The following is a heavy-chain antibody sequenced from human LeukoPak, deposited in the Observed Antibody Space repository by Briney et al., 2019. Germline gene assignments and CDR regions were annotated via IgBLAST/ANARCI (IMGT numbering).Heavy chain of an antibody. CDR1: GFTVSSNY. D-gene: IGHD6-13*01. Sequence: GGSLRLSCAASGFTVSSNYMSWVRQAPGKGLEWVSVIYSGGSTYYADSVKGRFTISRDNSKNTLYPQMNSLRAEDTAVYYCARTGIAAAGTIDYWGQGTLVTVSS. V-gene: IGHV3-53*01. CDR3: ARTGIAAAGTIDY. J-gene: IGHJ4*02. CDR2: IYSGGST.